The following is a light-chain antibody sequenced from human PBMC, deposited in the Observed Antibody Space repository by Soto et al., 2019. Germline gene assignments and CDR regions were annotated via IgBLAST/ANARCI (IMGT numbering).Light chain of an antibody. CDR2: EVS. Sequence: QSVLTQPPSASGSPGQSVTISYTGTSSDLGGYNYVSWYQQHPGKAPKLMIYEVSLRPSGVPDRFSGSKSGNTASLTVSGLQAEDEADYYCSSYAGSNNLIFGGGTKLTVL. CDR3: SSYAGSNNLI. CDR1: SSDLGGYNY. V-gene: IGLV2-8*01. J-gene: IGLJ2*01.